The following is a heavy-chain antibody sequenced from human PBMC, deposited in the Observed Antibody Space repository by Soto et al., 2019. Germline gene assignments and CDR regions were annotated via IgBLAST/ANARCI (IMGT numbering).Heavy chain of an antibody. CDR3: ARATPEVSASGSYSLFYNWFDP. Sequence: ASVKVSCKASGYTFTSYYMHWVRQAPGQGLEWMGIINPSGGSTSYAQKFQGRVTMTRDTSTSTVYMELSSLRSEDTAVYYCARATPEVSASGSYSLFYNWFDPWGQGTLVTVSS. CDR2: INPSGGST. J-gene: IGHJ5*02. CDR1: GYTFTSYY. D-gene: IGHD1-26*01. V-gene: IGHV1-46*01.